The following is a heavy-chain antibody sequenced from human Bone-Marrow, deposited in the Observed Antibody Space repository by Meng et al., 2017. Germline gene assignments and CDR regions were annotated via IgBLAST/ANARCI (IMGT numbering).Heavy chain of an antibody. CDR2: IYHSGST. J-gene: IGHJ5*02. D-gene: IGHD6-13*01. V-gene: IGHV4-4*02. CDR3: AKDEIIAAAGNNWFDP. CDR1: GGSISSSNW. Sequence: GSLRLSCAVSGGSISSSNWWSWFRQPPGKGLEWIGEIYHSGSTNYNPSLKSRVTISVDKSKNQFSLKLSSVTAADTAVYYCAKDEIIAAAGNNWFDPWGQGTLVTVSS.